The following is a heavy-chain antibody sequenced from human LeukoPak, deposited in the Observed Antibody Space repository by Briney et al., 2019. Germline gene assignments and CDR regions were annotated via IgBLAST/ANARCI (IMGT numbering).Heavy chain of an antibody. J-gene: IGHJ4*02. V-gene: IGHV4-4*07. Sequence: PSETLSLTCTVSGGSISSSYWSWIRQPAGKGLEWIGRFYSSGSTNYNPSLKSRVTMSGDTSKNQFSLKLSSVTAADTAVYYCARDRYGDYLYYFDFWGQGTLVNVSS. CDR2: FYSSGST. CDR1: GGSISSSY. D-gene: IGHD4-17*01. CDR3: ARDRYGDYLYYFDF.